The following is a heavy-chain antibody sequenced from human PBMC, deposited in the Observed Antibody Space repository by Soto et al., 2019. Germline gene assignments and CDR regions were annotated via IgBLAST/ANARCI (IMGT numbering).Heavy chain of an antibody. V-gene: IGHV2-5*02. Sequence: SGPTLVNPTQTLTLTCTFSGFSLSTSGVGVGWIRQPPGKALEWLPLIYWDDDKRYSPSLKSRLTITKDTSKNQVVLTMTNMDSVDTATYYFAHSRVYYDYWYFDLWGRGTLVTVS. D-gene: IGHD3-22*01. CDR1: GFSLSTSGVG. CDR2: IYWDDDK. J-gene: IGHJ2*01. CDR3: AHSRVYYDYWYFDL.